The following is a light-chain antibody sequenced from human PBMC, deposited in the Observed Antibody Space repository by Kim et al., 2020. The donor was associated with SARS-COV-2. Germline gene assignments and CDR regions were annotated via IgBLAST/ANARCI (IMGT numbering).Light chain of an antibody. CDR2: RDS. Sequence: SFALGQPPRITGGANNIVSRNVHWFQQEPGQAPVLVIYRDSTRPSGFPARFSGSNSGNTATLTIGRAHVGDEADYYCHVWDSSTVVFGGGTQLTVL. J-gene: IGLJ3*02. CDR1: NIVSRN. V-gene: IGLV3-9*01. CDR3: HVWDSSTVV.